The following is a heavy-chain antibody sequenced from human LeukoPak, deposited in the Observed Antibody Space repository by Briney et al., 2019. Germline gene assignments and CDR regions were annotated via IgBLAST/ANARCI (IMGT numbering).Heavy chain of an antibody. Sequence: PSETLSLTCAVYGGSFSGYYWSWIRQPPGKGLEWIGEINHSGSTNYNPSLKSRVTISVDTSKNQFSLKLSSVTAADTAVYYCASGDTMIFDLWGRGTLVTVSS. J-gene: IGHJ2*01. CDR1: GGSFSGYY. CDR2: INHSGST. D-gene: IGHD3-22*01. V-gene: IGHV4-34*01. CDR3: ASGDTMIFDL.